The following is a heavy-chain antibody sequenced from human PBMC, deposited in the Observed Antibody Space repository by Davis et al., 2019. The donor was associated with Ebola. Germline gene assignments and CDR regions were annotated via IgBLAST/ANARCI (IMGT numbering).Heavy chain of an antibody. Sequence: GGSLRLSCAVSGLTVGTAFMSWVRQAPGKGLEWVAVIWYDGSNKYYADSVKGRFTISRDNSKNTLYLQMNSLRADDTAVYYCAREGKYRDESRTFDYWGQGTLVTVSS. CDR2: IWYDGSNK. D-gene: IGHD2-2*01. CDR1: GLTVGTAF. J-gene: IGHJ4*02. CDR3: AREGKYRDESRTFDY. V-gene: IGHV3-33*08.